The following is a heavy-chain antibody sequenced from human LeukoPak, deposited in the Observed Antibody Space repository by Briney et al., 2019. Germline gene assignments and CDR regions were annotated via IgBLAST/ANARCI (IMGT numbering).Heavy chain of an antibody. Sequence: ASVKVSCKASGHTFTSYAMHWVRQAPGQRLEWMGWINGGNGNTKYSQKLQGRVTITRDTSASTAYMELRSLRSEDTAVFYCARGPPRLNWFDPWGQGTLVTASS. CDR1: GHTFTSYA. CDR3: ARGPPRLNWFDP. D-gene: IGHD6-25*01. CDR2: INGGNGNT. V-gene: IGHV1-3*01. J-gene: IGHJ5*02.